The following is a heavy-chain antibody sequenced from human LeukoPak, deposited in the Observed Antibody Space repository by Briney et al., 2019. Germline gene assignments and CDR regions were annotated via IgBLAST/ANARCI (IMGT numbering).Heavy chain of an antibody. CDR1: GYTFTSYG. D-gene: IGHD3-22*01. CDR2: ISAYNGNT. CDR3: ARVQYYYDSSGYYRYFDY. Sequence: GASVKVSCKASGYTFTSYGISWVRQAPGQGLEWMGWISAYNGNTNYAQKLQGRVTMTTDTSTSTAYMELRSLRSDGTAVYYCARVQYYYDSSGYYRYFDYWGQGTLVTVSS. J-gene: IGHJ4*02. V-gene: IGHV1-18*01.